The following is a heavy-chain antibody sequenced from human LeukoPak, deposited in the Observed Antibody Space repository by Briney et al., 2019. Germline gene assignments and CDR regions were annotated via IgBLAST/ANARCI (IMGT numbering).Heavy chain of an antibody. J-gene: IGHJ4*02. V-gene: IGHV3-23*01. Sequence: GGSLRLSCAASGFTFTNHAMSWVRQAPGKGLEWVSGMSGSGSSTYYADSVKGRFTISRDNSKNMLYLQMNSLRAEDTALYYCAKDLEAYYYADIDYWGQGTLVTVSS. CDR3: AKDLEAYYYADIDY. CDR1: GFTFTNHA. CDR2: MSGSGSST. D-gene: IGHD3-10*01.